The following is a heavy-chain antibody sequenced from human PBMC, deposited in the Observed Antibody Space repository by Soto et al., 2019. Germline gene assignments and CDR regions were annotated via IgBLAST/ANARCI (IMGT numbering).Heavy chain of an antibody. CDR1: GGSISSGDYY. J-gene: IGHJ2*01. CDR3: ARIVLSGYTIDFDL. D-gene: IGHD3-16*02. V-gene: IGHV4-30-4*01. CDR2: IYYSGST. Sequence: QVQLQESGPGLVKPSQTLSLTCTVPGGSISSGDYYWSWIRQPPGKGLEWIGYIYYSGSTNYNPSLSSRVTISVDTSKNQFSLNLSSVTAADTAVYYCARIVLSGYTIDFDLWGRGTLVTVSS.